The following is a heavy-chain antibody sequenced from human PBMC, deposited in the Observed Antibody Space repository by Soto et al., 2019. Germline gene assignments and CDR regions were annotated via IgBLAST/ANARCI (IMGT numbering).Heavy chain of an antibody. V-gene: IGHV1-18*01. J-gene: IGHJ4*02. Sequence: ASVKVSCKASGYTFTSHGISWVRQAPGQGLEWMGWISAYNGNTNYAQKLQGRVTMTTDTSTSTAYMELRSLRSDDTAVYYCAVNLYGDYYFDYWGQGTLVTVSS. CDR3: AVNLYGDYYFDY. CDR1: GYTFTSHG. CDR2: ISAYNGNT. D-gene: IGHD4-17*01.